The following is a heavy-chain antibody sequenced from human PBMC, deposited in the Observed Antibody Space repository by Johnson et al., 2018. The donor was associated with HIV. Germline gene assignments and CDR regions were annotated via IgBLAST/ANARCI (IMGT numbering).Heavy chain of an antibody. J-gene: IGHJ3*02. CDR2: ISYDGSNK. D-gene: IGHD6-6*01. Sequence: QVQLVESGGGVVQPGRSLRLSCAASGFTFSSYAMHWVRQAPGKGLEWVAVISYDGSNKYYADSLKGRFTISMDNAKKSLYLQMNSLRVEDTAVYYCATSMAAGHDAFDIWGQGTMVTVSS. V-gene: IGHV3-30*04. CDR1: GFTFSSYA. CDR3: ATSMAAGHDAFDI.